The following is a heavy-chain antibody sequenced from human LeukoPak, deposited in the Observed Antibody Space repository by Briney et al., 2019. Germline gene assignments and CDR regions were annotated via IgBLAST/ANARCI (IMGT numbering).Heavy chain of an antibody. D-gene: IGHD5-18*01. CDR1: GFTFSSYW. V-gene: IGHV3-74*01. CDR3: ARGEQLWLKRWVFGFDY. CDR2: INSDGSST. Sequence: PGGSLRLSCAASGFTFSSYWMHWVRQAPGKGLVWVSRINSDGSSTSYADSVKGRFTISRDNAKNSLYLQMNSLRAEDTAVYYCARGEQLWLKRWVFGFDYWGQGTLVTVSS. J-gene: IGHJ4*02.